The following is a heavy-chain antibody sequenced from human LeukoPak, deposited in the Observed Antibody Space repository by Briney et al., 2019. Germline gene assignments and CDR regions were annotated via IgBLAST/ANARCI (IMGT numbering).Heavy chain of an antibody. Sequence: GGSLRLSCSGSGFIFGDYVISWVRQAPGQGLEWVGRIRSMPKSGETAYAASVKGRFTISRDDSKDTAYLQMSSLKPEDTAVYYCTSPAHDFDIWSGYYSLWGRGTQVTVSS. D-gene: IGHD3-3*01. CDR2: IRSMPKSGET. CDR1: GFIFGDYV. CDR3: TSPAHDFDIWSGYYSL. J-gene: IGHJ4*01. V-gene: IGHV3-73*01.